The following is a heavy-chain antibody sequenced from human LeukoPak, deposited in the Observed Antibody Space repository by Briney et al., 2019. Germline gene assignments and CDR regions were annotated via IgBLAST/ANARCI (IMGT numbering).Heavy chain of an antibody. CDR3: ARDDDLVYYFDY. J-gene: IGHJ4*02. V-gene: IGHV3-21*01. D-gene: IGHD1-1*01. Sequence: GGSLRLSCAASGFTFSSYSMNWVRQAPGKGLEWVPSISSSSSYIYYADSVKGRFTISGDNAKNSLYLQMNSLRAEDTAMYYCARDDDLVYYFDYWGQGTLVTVSS. CDR2: ISSSSSYI. CDR1: GFTFSSYS.